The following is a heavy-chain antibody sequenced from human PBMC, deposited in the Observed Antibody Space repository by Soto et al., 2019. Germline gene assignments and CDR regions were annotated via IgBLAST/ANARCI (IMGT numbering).Heavy chain of an antibody. CDR3: ARDGDRCTSTRCSPWPDTHFDL. Sequence: QVQLVQSGDEVKKPGASVKVSCKASGYTFTNYGISWVRQAPGQGLEWRGWISPYNGNTKYPQKLQGRVTMTTDTSTRRSNMELRSLRSDDTAVYFCARDGDRCTSTRCSPWPDTHFDLWGRGTLVTVSS. V-gene: IGHV1-18*01. D-gene: IGHD2-2*01. CDR1: GYTFTNYG. J-gene: IGHJ2*01. CDR2: ISPYNGNT.